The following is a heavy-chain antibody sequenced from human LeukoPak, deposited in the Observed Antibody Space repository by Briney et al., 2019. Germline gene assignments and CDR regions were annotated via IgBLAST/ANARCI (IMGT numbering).Heavy chain of an antibody. CDR3: ARTDYDFWSGNYYYYYMDV. Sequence: GGSLRLSCAASGFTFSDHHMSWIRQVPGKGLEWISHITSGTTIYYADSVKGRFTISGDNAKNTLYLQMNSLRAEDTAVYYCARTDYDFWSGNYYYYYMDVWGKGTTVTVSS. CDR1: GFTFSDHH. J-gene: IGHJ6*03. V-gene: IGHV3-11*04. CDR2: ITSGTTI. D-gene: IGHD3-3*01.